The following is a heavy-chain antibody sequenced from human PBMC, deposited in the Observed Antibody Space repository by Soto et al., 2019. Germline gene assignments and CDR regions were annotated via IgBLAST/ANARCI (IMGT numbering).Heavy chain of an antibody. D-gene: IGHD2-15*01. CDR3: AKARQDIVVVVAPDY. J-gene: IGHJ4*02. CDR1: GFSFNAYG. V-gene: IGHV3-30*18. CDR2: ISSDGSNT. Sequence: QVQLVESGGGVAQPGGSLRLSCAASGFSFNAYGMHWVRQAPGKGLEWVAVISSDGSNTYYSGSVTGRFTISRDNSKNTLILQMNWLRTEDAAVYYCAKARQDIVVVVAPDYWGQGTLVAVSS.